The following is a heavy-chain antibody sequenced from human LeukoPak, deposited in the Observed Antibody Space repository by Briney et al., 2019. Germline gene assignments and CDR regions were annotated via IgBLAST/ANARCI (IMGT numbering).Heavy chain of an antibody. Sequence: TSETLSLTCTVSGGSISSYYWSWIRQPPGKGLEWIGYIYYSGSTNYNPSLKSRVTISVDTSKNQFSLKLSSVTAADTAVYYCARGFPPGSGSRGSHAFDFWGQGTMVTVSS. CDR1: GGSISSYY. CDR2: IYYSGST. D-gene: IGHD6-19*01. CDR3: ARGFPPGSGSRGSHAFDF. J-gene: IGHJ3*01. V-gene: IGHV4-59*01.